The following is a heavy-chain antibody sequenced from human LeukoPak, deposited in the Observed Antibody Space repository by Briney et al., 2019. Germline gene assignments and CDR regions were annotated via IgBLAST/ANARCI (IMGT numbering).Heavy chain of an antibody. CDR1: GGSISSYY. CDR2: IYTSGST. CDR3: ARHSMRYYDFWSGYFNWFDP. D-gene: IGHD3-3*01. J-gene: IGHJ5*02. Sequence: SETLSLTCTVSGGSISSYYWSWIRQPAGKGLEWIGRIYTSGSTNYNPSLKSRVTMSVDTSKNQFSLKLSSVTAADTAVYYCARHSMRYYDFWSGYFNWFDPWGQGTLATVSS. V-gene: IGHV4-4*07.